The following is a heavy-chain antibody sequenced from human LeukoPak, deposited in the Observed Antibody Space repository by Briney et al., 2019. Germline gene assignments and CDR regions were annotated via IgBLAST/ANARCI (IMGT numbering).Heavy chain of an antibody. D-gene: IGHD3-10*01. J-gene: IGHJ5*02. Sequence: GGSLRLSCAASGFRFSTYWMSWVRQAPGKGLEWVANIKQDGSEKYYVDSVKGRFTVSRDNAKNSLYLEMNSLRAEDTAVYYCASARGVTWFDPWGQGTLVTVSS. CDR3: ASARGVTWFDP. V-gene: IGHV3-7*01. CDR1: GFRFSTYW. CDR2: IKQDGSEK.